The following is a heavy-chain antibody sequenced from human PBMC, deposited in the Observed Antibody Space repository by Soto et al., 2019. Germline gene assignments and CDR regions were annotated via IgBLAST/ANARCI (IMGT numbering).Heavy chain of an antibody. V-gene: IGHV3-21*02. CDR3: VRYCSLWGMTR. CDR1: GFTFKNYN. Sequence: EVQLVESGGGLVKPGESLRLSCVASGFTFKNYNMNWVRQAPGKGLEWVSSIGGSDTFTYYADSVKGRFTISRDNAKSSLFLQMNSLRLEDTAVYFCVRYCSLWGMTRWGQGTLVTVSS. CDR2: IGGSDTFT. J-gene: IGHJ4*02. D-gene: IGHD3-16*01.